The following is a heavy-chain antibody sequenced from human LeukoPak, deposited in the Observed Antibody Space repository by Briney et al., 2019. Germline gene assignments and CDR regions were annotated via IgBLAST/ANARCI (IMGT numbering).Heavy chain of an antibody. V-gene: IGHV4-39*01. CDR3: VRHDGRGGATMGALDS. CDR1: AGSISSTSHH. Sequence: SETLSLTCTVSAGSISSTSHHWGWIRRSPGKGLEWIGSIYYGRTTYYNPSLNSRVTISVVTSNNQFSLQLNPVTAADTAVYYCVRHDGRGGATMGALDSWGQGSLVTVSS. CDR2: IYYGRTT. J-gene: IGHJ4*02. D-gene: IGHD5-12*01.